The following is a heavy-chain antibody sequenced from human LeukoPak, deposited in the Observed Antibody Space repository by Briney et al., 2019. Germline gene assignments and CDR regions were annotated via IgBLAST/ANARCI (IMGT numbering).Heavy chain of an antibody. V-gene: IGHV1-18*01. CDR1: GYTFTSYG. D-gene: IGHD6-6*01. Sequence: ASVKVSCKASGYTFTSYGISWVRQAPGQGLEWMGWISAYNGNTNYAQKLQGRVTMTTDTSTSTAYMELRSLRSDDTAVYYCAREVQGIAARPSFDYWGRGTLVTVSS. J-gene: IGHJ4*02. CDR3: AREVQGIAARPSFDY. CDR2: ISAYNGNT.